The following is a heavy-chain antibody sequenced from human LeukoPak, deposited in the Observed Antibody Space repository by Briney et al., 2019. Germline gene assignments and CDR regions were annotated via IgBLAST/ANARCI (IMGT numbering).Heavy chain of an antibody. CDR3: ARGRRLLAAAGVKEFEY. CDR2: INHSGST. D-gene: IGHD6-13*01. CDR1: GGSFSGYY. J-gene: IGHJ4*02. V-gene: IGHV4-34*01. Sequence: PSETLSLTCAVYGGSFSGYYWSWIRQPPGKGLEWIGEINHSGSTNYNPSLKSRVTISVDTSKNQFSLKLSSVTAADTAVYYCARGRRLLAAAGVKEFEYWGQGTLVTVSS.